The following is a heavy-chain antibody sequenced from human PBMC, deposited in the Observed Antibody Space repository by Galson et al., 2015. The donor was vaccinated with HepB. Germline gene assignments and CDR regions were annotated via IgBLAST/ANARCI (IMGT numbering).Heavy chain of an antibody. CDR1: GYTFTNYG. CDR2: ISAYNGNT. D-gene: IGHD3-22*01. J-gene: IGHJ6*02. CDR3: ARDYYYVSSGYRKYYYYGMDV. Sequence: SVKVSCKASGYTFTNYGSSWVRQAPGQGLEWMGWISAYNGNTNYAQKLQGRVTMTTDTSTSTAYMELRSLRSDDTAVYYCARDYYYVSSGYRKYYYYGMDVWGQGTTVTVSS. V-gene: IGHV1-18*01.